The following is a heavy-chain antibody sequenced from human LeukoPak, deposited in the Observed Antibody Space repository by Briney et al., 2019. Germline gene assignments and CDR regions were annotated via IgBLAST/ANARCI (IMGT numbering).Heavy chain of an antibody. V-gene: IGHV1-18*04. Sequence: ASVKVSCKASGYTFTSYGISRVRQAPGQGLEWMGWISAYNGNTNDAQKLQGRVTMTTDTSTSTAYMELRSLRSDDTAVYYCASHYCSSTSCYADYGMDVWGKGTTVTVSS. CDR1: GYTFTSYG. J-gene: IGHJ6*04. CDR3: ASHYCSSTSCYADYGMDV. CDR2: ISAYNGNT. D-gene: IGHD2-2*01.